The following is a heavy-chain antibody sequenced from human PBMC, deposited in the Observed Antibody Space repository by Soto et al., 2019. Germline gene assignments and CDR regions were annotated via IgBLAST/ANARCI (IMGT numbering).Heavy chain of an antibody. J-gene: IGHJ6*02. CDR1: GGSISSGGYY. D-gene: IGHD6-13*01. CDR2: IYYSGST. V-gene: IGHV4-61*08. CDR3: ARQRTGYSSSWYPNYYYYYGMDV. Sequence: SETLSLTCTVSGGSISSGGYYWSWIRQHPGKGLEWIGYIYYSGSTNYNPSLKSRVTISVDTSKNQFSLKLSSVTAADTAVYYCARQRTGYSSSWYPNYYYYYGMDVWGQGTTVTVSS.